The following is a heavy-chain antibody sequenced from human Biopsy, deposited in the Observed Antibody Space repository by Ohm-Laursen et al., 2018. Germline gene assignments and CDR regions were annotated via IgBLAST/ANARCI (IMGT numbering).Heavy chain of an antibody. Sequence: SVKVSCKASGFSFTGYHIHWVRQAPGQGLEWLGGNIPILGTGNYAQKFQDRVTVAADTSTSTATMELRSLRSDDTAVYYCATKLTGYFHHWGQGTLVIVSS. D-gene: IGHD3-9*01. CDR3: ATKLTGYFHH. CDR1: GFSFTGYH. V-gene: IGHV1-69*06. J-gene: IGHJ1*01. CDR2: NIPILGTG.